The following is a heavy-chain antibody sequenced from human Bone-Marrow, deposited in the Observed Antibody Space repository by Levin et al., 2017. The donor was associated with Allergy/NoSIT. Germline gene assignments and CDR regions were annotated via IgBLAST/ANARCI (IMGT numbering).Heavy chain of an antibody. CDR3: VRDQTGAPPLYFYGMDV. Sequence: SETLSLTCTVSGGSIRSGDYYWTWIRQPPGKGLEYIGYIYYSGSTYYNPSLKSRLTMSVDTSRNQFSLKLSSVTAADTAVYYCVRDQTGAPPLYFYGMDVWGQGTTVTVSS. CDR2: IYYSGST. D-gene: IGHD3-10*01. V-gene: IGHV4-30-4*01. CDR1: GGSIRSGDYY. J-gene: IGHJ6*02.